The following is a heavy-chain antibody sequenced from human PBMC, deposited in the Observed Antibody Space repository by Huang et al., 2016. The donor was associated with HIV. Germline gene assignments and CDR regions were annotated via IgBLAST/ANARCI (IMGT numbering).Heavy chain of an antibody. CDR1: GDSISRGSYY. Sequence: QLQLQESGPGLVKPSETLSLTCTVSGDSISRGSYYWGWIRQPPGKGLEWIGSIYYRGTTYHNPTLKSRVTISGDMSKNQCSLKLDSVTAADTAVYYCARQTPPYHYDNRGYFTRVRGPGVPDYWGQGTLVTVSS. V-gene: IGHV4-39*01. D-gene: IGHD3-22*01. CDR3: ARQTPPYHYDNRGYFTRVRGPGVPDY. J-gene: IGHJ4*02. CDR2: IYYRGTT.